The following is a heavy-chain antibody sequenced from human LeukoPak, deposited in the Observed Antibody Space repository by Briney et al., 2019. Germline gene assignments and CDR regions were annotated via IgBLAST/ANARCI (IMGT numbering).Heavy chain of an antibody. Sequence: PSETLSLTCAVYGGSFSGYYWSWIRQPPGKGLEWIGEINHSGSTNYNPSLKSRVTISVDTSKNQFSLKLSSVTAADTAVYYCASSSRELPSDYWGQGTLVTVSS. CDR1: GGSFSGYY. D-gene: IGHD1-26*01. V-gene: IGHV4-34*01. CDR2: INHSGST. J-gene: IGHJ4*02. CDR3: ASSSRELPSDY.